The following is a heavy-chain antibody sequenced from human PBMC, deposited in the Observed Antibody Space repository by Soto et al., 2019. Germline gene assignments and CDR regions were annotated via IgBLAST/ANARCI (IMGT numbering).Heavy chain of an antibody. CDR1: GGTFSSYA. Sequence: SVKVSCKASGGTFSSYAISCVRQAPGQRFEWMGGIIPIFGTANYAQKFQGRVTITADESTSTAYMELSSLRSEDTAVYYCARLSDDSSGYYLDAFDIWGQGTMVTVSS. V-gene: IGHV1-69*13. J-gene: IGHJ3*02. CDR2: IIPIFGTA. D-gene: IGHD3-22*01. CDR3: ARLSDDSSGYYLDAFDI.